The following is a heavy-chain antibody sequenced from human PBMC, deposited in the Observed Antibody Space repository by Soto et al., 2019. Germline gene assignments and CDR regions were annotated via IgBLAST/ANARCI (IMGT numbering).Heavy chain of an antibody. CDR2: IYYSGST. D-gene: IGHD6-13*01. CDR3: ASNVPSSSSWYGPWFDP. V-gene: IGHV4-59*12. CDR1: GGSISSYY. Sequence: PSETLSLTCTVSGGSISSYYWSWIRQPPGKGLEWIGYIYYSGSTNYNPSLKSRVTISVDTSKNQFSLKLSSVTAADTAVYYCASNVPSSSSWYGPWFDPWGQGTLVTVSS. J-gene: IGHJ5*02.